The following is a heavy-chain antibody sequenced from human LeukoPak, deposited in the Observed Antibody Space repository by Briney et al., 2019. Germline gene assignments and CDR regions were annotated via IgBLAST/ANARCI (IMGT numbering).Heavy chain of an antibody. D-gene: IGHD1-26*01. J-gene: IGHJ3*02. CDR1: GFTFSSYW. V-gene: IGHV3-7*01. CDR3: ARAVGAKSAFDI. Sequence: GGSLRLSCAASGFTFSSYWMSWVRQAPGKGLEWVANIKQDGSEKYYEDSVKGRFTIFRDNAKNSLYLQMNSLRAEDTAVYYCARAVGAKSAFDIWGQGTMVTVSS. CDR2: IKQDGSEK.